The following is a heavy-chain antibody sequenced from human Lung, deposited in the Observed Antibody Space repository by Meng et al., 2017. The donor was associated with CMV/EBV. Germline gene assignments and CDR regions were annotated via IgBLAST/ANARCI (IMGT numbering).Heavy chain of an antibody. V-gene: IGHV4-4*07. D-gene: IGHD2-2*01. CDR1: SDSITNYF. Sequence: QEQLQEAGPRLVKPSETLSVTFISPSDSITNYFWSWVRQPAGKGLEWIGRLYPDGSTDYNPSLSSRLTLSLDTSKIRFSLKLRSVTAADTAIYYCARTPVRFCNTHMCYAFDYWGQGALVTVSS. CDR3: ARTPVRFCNTHMCYAFDY. CDR2: LYPDGST. J-gene: IGHJ4*02.